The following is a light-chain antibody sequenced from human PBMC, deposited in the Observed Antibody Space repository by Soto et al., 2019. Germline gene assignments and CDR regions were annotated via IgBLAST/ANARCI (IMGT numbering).Light chain of an antibody. CDR2: DAS. V-gene: IGKV1-5*01. CDR1: QTIRRW. J-gene: IGKJ1*01. Sequence: DIEMTQSPSTLSASVGDRVTITCRASQTIRRWLAWYQQRPGKAPKVLIYDASTLESGVPARFSGSGSETEFTLTISSLQPEDSATYYCQHYNSDPWTFGQGTEV. CDR3: QHYNSDPWT.